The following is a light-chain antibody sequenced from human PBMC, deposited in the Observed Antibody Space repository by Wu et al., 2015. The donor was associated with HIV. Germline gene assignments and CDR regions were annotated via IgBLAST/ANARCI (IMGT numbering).Light chain of an antibody. CDR1: QSISSW. J-gene: IGKJ1*01. CDR3: QQYNFYSRT. V-gene: IGKV1-5*03. CDR2: RAS. Sequence: DIQMTQSPSTLSASVGDRVTITCRASQSISSWLAWYQQKPGKPPKLLIYRASTLESGVPSRFSGSGSGTEFTLTISSLQPDDFATYYCQQYNFYSRTFGQGTKVEVK.